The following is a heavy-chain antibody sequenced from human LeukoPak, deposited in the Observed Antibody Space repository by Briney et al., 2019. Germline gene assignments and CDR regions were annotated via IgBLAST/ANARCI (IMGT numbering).Heavy chain of an antibody. Sequence: PSETLSLTCAVSGGSISSSYWWSWVRQPPGKGLEWIGDIYHSGSTNYNPSLRSRVTISVDKSKDQFSLKLSSVTAADTAVYYCARAGFGRKQDYWGQGTLVTVSS. CDR2: IYHSGST. CDR3: ARAGFGRKQDY. CDR1: GGSISSSYW. V-gene: IGHV4-4*02. D-gene: IGHD3-16*01. J-gene: IGHJ4*02.